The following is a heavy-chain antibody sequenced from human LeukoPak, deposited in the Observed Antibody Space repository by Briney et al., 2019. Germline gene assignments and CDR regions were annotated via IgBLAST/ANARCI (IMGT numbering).Heavy chain of an antibody. Sequence: PSETLSLTCTVSGGSVSSGGYYWNWIRQPPGKGLEWIGYMYNNGTTDYNPSLKSRVTISVDTSKNQFSLKLSPVTAADTAIYHCARDGYNHGNYYYAMDVWGQGTTVTVSS. CDR3: ARDGYNHGNYYYAMDV. V-gene: IGHV4-61*08. CDR1: GGSVSSGGYY. D-gene: IGHD5-18*01. J-gene: IGHJ6*02. CDR2: MYNNGTT.